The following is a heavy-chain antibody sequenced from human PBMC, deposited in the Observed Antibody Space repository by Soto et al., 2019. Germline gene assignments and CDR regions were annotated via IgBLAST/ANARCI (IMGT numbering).Heavy chain of an antibody. V-gene: IGHV3-33*01. CDR1: GFMLSSYG. J-gene: IGHJ6*02. CDR3: ARVRAAPTTYYYYGMDV. CDR2: IWYDGSNK. Sequence: QVQLVESGGGVVQPGRSLRLSCAASGFMLSSYGMHWVRQAPGKGLEWVAVIWYDGSNKYYADSVKGRFTISRDNSKNTLYLQMNSLRAEDTAVYYCARVRAAPTTYYYYGMDVWGQGTTVTVSS. D-gene: IGHD3-10*01.